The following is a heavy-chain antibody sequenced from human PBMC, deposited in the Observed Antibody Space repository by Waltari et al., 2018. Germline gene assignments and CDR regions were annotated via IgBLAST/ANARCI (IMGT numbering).Heavy chain of an antibody. D-gene: IGHD2-21*01. CDR3: ALDRGALWMDV. V-gene: IGHV1-46*01. Sequence: QVQLVQSGAEVKKPGASVKISCKTSEYTFTSSYIHWVRQAPGQGLEWMGISNPSGGSTIYAQKFQVRVTMTRDTSTSTVYMELSSLRSEDTAVYYCALDRGALWMDVWGQGTTVTVSS. CDR1: EYTFTSSY. J-gene: IGHJ6*02. CDR2: SNPSGGST.